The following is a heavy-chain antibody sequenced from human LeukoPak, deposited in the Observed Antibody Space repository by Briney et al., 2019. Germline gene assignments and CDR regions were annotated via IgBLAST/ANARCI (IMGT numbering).Heavy chain of an antibody. CDR3: ARGFASGWYSRYDP. J-gene: IGHJ5*02. D-gene: IGHD6-19*01. CDR1: GDPVSRGSYY. V-gene: IGHV4-61*01. Sequence: PSETLSPTCTVSGDPVSRGSYYWSWIRQPPGKELEWIGYVYHTGSTNYNPSLKSRVTISVDTSKNEFSLKMTSVTAADTAVYYCARGFASGWYSRYDPWGQGTLVTVSS. CDR2: VYHTGST.